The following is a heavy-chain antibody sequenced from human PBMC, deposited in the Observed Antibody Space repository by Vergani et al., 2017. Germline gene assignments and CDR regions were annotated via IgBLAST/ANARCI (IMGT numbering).Heavy chain of an antibody. D-gene: IGHD1-14*01. J-gene: IGHJ5*02. Sequence: QVQLVESGGGVVQPGRSLRLSCAASGFTFNQYGMHWVRQAPGKGLEWVAVTWYDGNNKQYADSVKGRFTSSRDNSKSTMYLQMNSLRDEATGVYYGAGDLRLLYNRFDPWGQGTLVTVSS. CDR3: AGDLRLLYNRFDP. CDR2: TWYDGNNK. V-gene: IGHV3-33*01. CDR1: GFTFNQYG.